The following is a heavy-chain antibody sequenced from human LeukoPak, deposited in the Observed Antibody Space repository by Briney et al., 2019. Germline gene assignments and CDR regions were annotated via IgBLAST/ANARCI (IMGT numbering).Heavy chain of an antibody. V-gene: IGHV3-23*01. J-gene: IGHJ4*02. Sequence: GGSLRLSCAASGFTFSSYAMSWVRQAPGKGLEWVSDINGSGGSTYYADSVKGRFTISRDNSKNTLYLQMNSLRAEDTAVYYCAKAAAGITHYFDYWGQGTLVTVSS. CDR3: AKAAAGITHYFDY. CDR2: INGSGGST. D-gene: IGHD6-13*01. CDR1: GFTFSSYA.